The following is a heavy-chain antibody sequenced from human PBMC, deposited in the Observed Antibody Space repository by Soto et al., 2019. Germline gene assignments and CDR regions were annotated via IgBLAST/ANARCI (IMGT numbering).Heavy chain of an antibody. CDR3: ARDDALAYHYDSSGYYAY. J-gene: IGHJ4*02. Sequence: ASVKVSCKASGYTFTGYYMHWVRQAPGQGLEWMGWINPNSGGTNYAQKFQGRVTMTRDTSISTAYMELSRLRSDDTAVYYCARDDALAYHYDSSGYYAYWGQGTLVTVSS. D-gene: IGHD3-22*01. V-gene: IGHV1-2*02. CDR2: INPNSGGT. CDR1: GYTFTGYY.